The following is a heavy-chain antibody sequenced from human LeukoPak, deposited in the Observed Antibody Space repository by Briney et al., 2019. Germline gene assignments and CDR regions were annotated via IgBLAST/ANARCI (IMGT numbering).Heavy chain of an antibody. V-gene: IGHV1-18*01. CDR3: AREPGPPTYYDILTGYYPYYFDY. CDR2: ISAYNGNT. CDR1: GYTFTSYG. D-gene: IGHD3-9*01. Sequence: ASVKVSCKASGYTFTSYGISWVRQAPGQGLEWMGWISAYNGNTNYAQKLQGRVTMTTDTSTSTAYMELRSLRSDDTAVYYCAREPGPPTYYDILTGYYPYYFDYWGQGTLVTVSS. J-gene: IGHJ4*02.